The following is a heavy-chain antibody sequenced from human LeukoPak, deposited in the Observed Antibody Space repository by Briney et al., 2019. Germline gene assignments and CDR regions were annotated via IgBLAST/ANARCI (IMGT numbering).Heavy chain of an antibody. CDR2: INHSGST. J-gene: IGHJ5*02. CDR3: ARHTAKSYSSSSDWFDP. CDR1: GGSFSGYY. D-gene: IGHD6-6*01. V-gene: IGHV4-34*01. Sequence: SETLSLTCAVYGGSFSGYYWSWIRQPPGKGLEWIGEINHSGSTNYNPSLKSRVTISVDTSKNQFSLKLSSVTAADTAVYYCARHTAKSYSSSSDWFDPWGQGTLVTVSS.